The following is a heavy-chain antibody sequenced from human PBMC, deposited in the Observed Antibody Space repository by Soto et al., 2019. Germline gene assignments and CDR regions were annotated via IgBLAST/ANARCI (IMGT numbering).Heavy chain of an antibody. CDR1: GGTFSSYT. CDR3: ARVYSSGWYVV. CDR2: IIPILGLA. Sequence: QVQLVQSGAEVKKPGSSVKVSCKASGGTFSSYTISWVRQAPGQGLEWMGRIIPILGLANYAQKFQGRVTITTDKSTNTAYMELSSLRSEDTAVYYYARVYSSGWYVVWGQGTLVTVSS. J-gene: IGHJ4*02. V-gene: IGHV1-69*02. D-gene: IGHD6-19*01.